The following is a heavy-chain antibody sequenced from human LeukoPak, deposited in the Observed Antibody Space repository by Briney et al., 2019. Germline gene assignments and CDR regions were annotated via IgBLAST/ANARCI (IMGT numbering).Heavy chain of an antibody. D-gene: IGHD5-24*01. CDR3: ARYRGDGDNLNWFDP. V-gene: IGHV4-39*01. Sequence: PSETMSLTCTVSGGSISSSSYYWGWIRQPPGKGLEWIGRIYYSGSTYYNSSLKSRVTISVATSKNQFSLKLSSVTAADTAVYYCARYRGDGDNLNWFDPWGQGTLVTVSS. J-gene: IGHJ5*02. CDR2: IYYSGST. CDR1: GGSISSSSYY.